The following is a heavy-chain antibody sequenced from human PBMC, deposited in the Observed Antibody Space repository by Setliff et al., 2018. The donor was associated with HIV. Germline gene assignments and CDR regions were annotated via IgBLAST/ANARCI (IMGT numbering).Heavy chain of an antibody. CDR1: GYTFSDYG. J-gene: IGHJ6*03. CDR3: ARTPRIMVTLNAEYYYYCMDV. V-gene: IGHV1-18*01. D-gene: IGHD2-8*01. CDR2: ISVYNGNT. Sequence: ASVKVSCKTSGYTFSDYGITWVRQAPGQGLEWMGWISVYNGNTNYAQKFQGRLSMSTASSTSTANMFLRSLRYDDTAVYYCARTPRIMVTLNAEYYYYCMDVCGKGTTVTFSS.